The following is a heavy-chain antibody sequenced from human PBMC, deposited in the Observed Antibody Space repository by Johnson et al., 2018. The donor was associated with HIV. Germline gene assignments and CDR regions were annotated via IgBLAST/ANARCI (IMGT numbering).Heavy chain of an antibody. Sequence: MLLVESGGGVVQPGRSLRLSCAASGFTLSSYWMHWVRQVPGKGPVWVSRINSDGSSSAYADSVKGRFTISRDNSKNTVYLQMNSLRAEDTAVYYCAREVRGPRGGFDIWGQGTMVTVSS. J-gene: IGHJ3*02. CDR3: AREVRGPRGGFDI. D-gene: IGHD3-10*01. V-gene: IGHV3-74*01. CDR2: INSDGSSS. CDR1: GFTLSSYW.